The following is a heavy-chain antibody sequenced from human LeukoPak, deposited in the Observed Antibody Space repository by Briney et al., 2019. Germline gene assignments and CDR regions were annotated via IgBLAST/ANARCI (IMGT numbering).Heavy chain of an antibody. J-gene: IGHJ6*02. CDR1: GCSINSGSYF. CDR3: ARERYSSRGVYGMDV. Sequence: SETLSLTCTVSGCSINSGSYFWNWIRQPAGKGLEWIGRIHVSGNINNNPPLKSRDTMSIDTSKNQFSLNLRSVTAADTAVYYCARERYSSRGVYGMDVWGQGTTVTVSS. V-gene: IGHV4-61*10. CDR2: IHVSGNI. D-gene: IGHD6-13*01.